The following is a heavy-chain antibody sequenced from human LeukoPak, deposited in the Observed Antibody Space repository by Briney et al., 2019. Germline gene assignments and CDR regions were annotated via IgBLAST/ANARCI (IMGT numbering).Heavy chain of an antibody. V-gene: IGHV3-33*05. CDR2: ISYDGSNK. CDR1: GFTFSSYG. D-gene: IGHD2-15*01. Sequence: GGSLRLSCAASGFTFSSYGMHWVRQAPGKGLEWVAVISYDGSNKYYADSVKGRFTISRDNSKNTLYLQMNSLRAEDTAVYYCAKKPLGYCSGGSCYPDYWGQGTLVTVSS. CDR3: AKKPLGYCSGGSCYPDY. J-gene: IGHJ4*02.